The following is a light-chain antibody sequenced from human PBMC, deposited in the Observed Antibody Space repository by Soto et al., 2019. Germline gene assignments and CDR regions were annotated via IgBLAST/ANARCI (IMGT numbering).Light chain of an antibody. J-gene: IGKJ1*01. CDR2: DAS. Sequence: GGRVTLPCRASEKINKWLAWYQQKPGKGPKLLISDASSLESGVPSRFSGSGSGTEFTLTLRSLQPDDGATYYCQHYNSYSEAFGQGTK. CDR3: QHYNSYSEA. CDR1: EKINKW. V-gene: IGKV1-5*01.